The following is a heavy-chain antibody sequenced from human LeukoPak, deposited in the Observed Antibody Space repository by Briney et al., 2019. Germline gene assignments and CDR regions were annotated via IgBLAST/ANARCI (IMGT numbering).Heavy chain of an antibody. D-gene: IGHD3-10*01. V-gene: IGHV4-30-2*01. Sequence: SQTLSLTCAVSGGSISSGGYSWSWIRQPPGKGLEWTGYIYHSGSTYYNPSLKSRVTISVDRSKNQFSLKLSSVTAADTAVYYCARGRRLLWFGESPEVFDYWGQGTLVTVSS. CDR2: IYHSGST. CDR1: GGSISSGGYS. J-gene: IGHJ4*02. CDR3: ARGRRLLWFGESPEVFDY.